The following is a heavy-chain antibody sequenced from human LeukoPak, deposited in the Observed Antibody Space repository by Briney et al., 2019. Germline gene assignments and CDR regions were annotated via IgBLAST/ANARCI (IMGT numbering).Heavy chain of an antibody. D-gene: IGHD3-10*01. V-gene: IGHV3-66*01. J-gene: IGHJ4*02. CDR2: IYSAGNT. Sequence: GGSLRLSCAASGFTVSSNYMAWVRQAPGKGLEWVSIIYSAGNTNYADSVKGRFTISRDNSKNTLYLQMNSLRAEDTAVYYCARALLITMRVPDYFDYWGQGTLVTVSS. CDR1: GFTVSSNY. CDR3: ARALLITMRVPDYFDY.